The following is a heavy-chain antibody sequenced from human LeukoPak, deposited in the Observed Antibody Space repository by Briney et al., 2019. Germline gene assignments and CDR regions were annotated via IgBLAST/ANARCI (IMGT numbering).Heavy chain of an antibody. J-gene: IGHJ3*02. V-gene: IGHV1-69*13. CDR2: IITIFGTA. CDR1: GGTFSSYA. Sequence: SVNVSCKASGGTFSSYAISWVRQPPAQGLEWMGGIITIFGTANYAQKFQGRVTITADESTSTAYMELSSLRSEDTAVYYCAREGTMIGLGAFDIWGQGTMVTVSS. D-gene: IGHD3-22*01. CDR3: AREGTMIGLGAFDI.